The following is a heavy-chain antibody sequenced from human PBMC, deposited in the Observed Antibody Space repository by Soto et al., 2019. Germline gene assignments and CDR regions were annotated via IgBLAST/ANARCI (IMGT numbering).Heavy chain of an antibody. D-gene: IGHD2-8*02. CDR3: AKATATGGGAFDI. Sequence: GGSLRLSCAASGFTCRSYDMSWVRQAPGKGLEWVSTILVGGSTYYPDSVTGRFTISRDNSKNTLFLQMNSLTAGDTAVYYCAKATATGGGAFDICGQGTMVTVSS. V-gene: IGHV3-23*01. CDR1: GFTCRSYD. CDR2: ILVGGST. J-gene: IGHJ3*02.